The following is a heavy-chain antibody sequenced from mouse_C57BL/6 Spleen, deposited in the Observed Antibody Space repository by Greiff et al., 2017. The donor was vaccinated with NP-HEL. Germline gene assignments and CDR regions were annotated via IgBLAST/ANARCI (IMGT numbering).Heavy chain of an antibody. CDR1: GFTFSSYG. Sequence: EVKVVESGGDLVKPGGSLKLSCAASGFTFSSYGMSWVRQTPDKRLEWVATISSGGSYTYYPDSVKGRFTISRDNAKNTLYLQMSSLKSEDTAMYYCARHDSNSAWFAYWGQGTLVTVSA. D-gene: IGHD2-5*01. J-gene: IGHJ3*01. CDR2: ISSGGSYT. V-gene: IGHV5-6*01. CDR3: ARHDSNSAWFAY.